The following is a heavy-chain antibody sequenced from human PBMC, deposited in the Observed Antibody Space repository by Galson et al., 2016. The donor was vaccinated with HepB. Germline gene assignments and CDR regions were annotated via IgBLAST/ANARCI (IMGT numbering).Heavy chain of an antibody. CDR3: ATVPGGTGNY. V-gene: IGHV3-53*01. CDR1: GFTVTRSY. Sequence: SLRLSCAASGFTVTRSYMTWVRQAPGKGLEWVSVIYTSGATYYADSVKGRLIMSRNNAKNTVDLQMSSLRADDTAVYYCATVPGGTGNYWGLGTLVAVSS. CDR2: IYTSGAT. D-gene: IGHD2-8*02. J-gene: IGHJ4*02.